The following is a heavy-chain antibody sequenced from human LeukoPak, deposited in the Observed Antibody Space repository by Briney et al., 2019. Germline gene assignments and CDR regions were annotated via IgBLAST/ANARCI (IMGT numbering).Heavy chain of an antibody. CDR3: ARGVGESSPVYYYYYMDV. V-gene: IGHV4-4*07. Sequence: PSETLSLTCTVSGGSISSYYWSWIRQPAGKGLEWIGRIYTSGSTNYSPSLKSRVTMSVDTSKNQFSLKLSSVTAADTAVYYCARGVGESSPVYYYYYMDVWGKGTTVTVSS. CDR2: IYTSGST. J-gene: IGHJ6*03. D-gene: IGHD3-10*01. CDR1: GGSISSYY.